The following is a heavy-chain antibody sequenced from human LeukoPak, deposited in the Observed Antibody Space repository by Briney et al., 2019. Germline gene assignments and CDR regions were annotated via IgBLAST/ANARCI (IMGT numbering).Heavy chain of an antibody. V-gene: IGHV3-30*02. Sequence: GGAPRLSFAAAGNTFSSYGMHWGRQAPGKGGNWGAFIRYDGSEEYYADSVKGRFTISRDNSKKTLYLQMNSLRAEDTAVYYCAKGYTYTFDYFDSWGQGTLVTVSS. CDR2: IRYDGSEE. J-gene: IGHJ4*02. D-gene: IGHD5-18*01. CDR3: AKGYTYTFDYFDS. CDR1: GNTFSSYG.